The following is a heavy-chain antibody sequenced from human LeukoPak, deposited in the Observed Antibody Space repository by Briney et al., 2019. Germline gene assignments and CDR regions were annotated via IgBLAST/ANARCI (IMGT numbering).Heavy chain of an antibody. Sequence: GGSLRLSCAASGFTFSSYGMHWVRQAPGKGLEWVAVISYDGSNKYYADSVKGRFTISRDDSKNTLYLQMNSLRAEDTAVYYCAKGRTAMAIDWGQGTLVTVSS. CDR2: ISYDGSNK. V-gene: IGHV3-30*18. D-gene: IGHD5-18*01. CDR1: GFTFSSYG. CDR3: AKGRTAMAID. J-gene: IGHJ4*02.